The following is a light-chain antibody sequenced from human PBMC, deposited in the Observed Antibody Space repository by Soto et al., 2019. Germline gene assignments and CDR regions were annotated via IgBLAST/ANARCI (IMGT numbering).Light chain of an antibody. Sequence: EKVMTQSPATLSVSPGQRATLSCRASQSVSNNYLAWYQQKPGQAPRLLIYGASNRATGIPDRFSGGGSGTDFTLTISRLEPEDFAVYYCQQYGSSGTFGQGTKVDIK. CDR3: QQYGSSGT. V-gene: IGKV3-20*01. CDR1: QSVSNNY. J-gene: IGKJ1*01. CDR2: GAS.